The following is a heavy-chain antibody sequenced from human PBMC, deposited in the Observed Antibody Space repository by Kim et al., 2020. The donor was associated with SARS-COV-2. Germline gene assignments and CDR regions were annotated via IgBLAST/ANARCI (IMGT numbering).Heavy chain of an antibody. J-gene: IGHJ6*02. V-gene: IGHV3-7*01. CDR1: GFTFSNYW. CDR3: ARTYHSGSYGMDV. Sequence: GGSLRLSCAVSGFTFSNYWMSWVRQAPGKGLEWVAKIKQDGSEKYNVDSVKGRFTISRDNGKKSLYLQMNSLRAEDTAVYYCARTYHSGSYGMDVWGQGTTVTVSS. CDR2: IKQDGSEK. D-gene: IGHD3-10*01.